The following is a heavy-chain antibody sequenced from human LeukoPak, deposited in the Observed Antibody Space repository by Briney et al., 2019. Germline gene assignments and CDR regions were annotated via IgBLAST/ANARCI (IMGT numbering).Heavy chain of an antibody. Sequence: GGSLRLSCAASGFTFSHYSMNWVRQAPGRGLECVSSISSSRSYIYYADSVKGRFTISRDNAKNSLYLQMHSLRAEDTAVYYCARDPLGTTGFYGMDVWGQGTTVTVSS. CDR1: GFTFSHYS. D-gene: IGHD1-7*01. V-gene: IGHV3-21*01. CDR2: ISSSRSYI. J-gene: IGHJ6*02. CDR3: ARDPLGTTGFYGMDV.